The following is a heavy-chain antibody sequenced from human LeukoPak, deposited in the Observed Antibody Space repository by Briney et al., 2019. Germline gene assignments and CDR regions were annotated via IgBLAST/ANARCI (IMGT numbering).Heavy chain of an antibody. V-gene: IGHV3-30-3*01. CDR3: AKVGSSNNWYYFDY. Sequence: PGGSLRLSCAASGFTFSSYAMHWVRQAPGKGLEWVAVISYDGSNKYYADSVKGRFTISRDNSKNTLYLQMNTLRAEDTAVYYCAKVGSSNNWYYFDYWGQGTLVTVSS. D-gene: IGHD1-1*01. J-gene: IGHJ4*02. CDR2: ISYDGSNK. CDR1: GFTFSSYA.